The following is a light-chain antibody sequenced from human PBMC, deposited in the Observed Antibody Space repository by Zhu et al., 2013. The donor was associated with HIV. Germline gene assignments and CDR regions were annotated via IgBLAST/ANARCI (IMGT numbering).Light chain of an antibody. V-gene: IGKV1-5*03. CDR3: QQYYSYSWT. Sequence: DIQMTQSPSTLSASVGDRVTITCRASQSISSWLAWYQQKPGKAPQLLIYEASNLESGVPSRFSGSESGTEFTLTITSLRPDDFATYYCQQYYSYSWTFGQGTKVEIK. CDR1: QSISSW. CDR2: EAS. J-gene: IGKJ1*01.